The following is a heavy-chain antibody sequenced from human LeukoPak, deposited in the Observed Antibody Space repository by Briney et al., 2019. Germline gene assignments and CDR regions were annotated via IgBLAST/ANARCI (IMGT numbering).Heavy chain of an antibody. CDR2: INSDGSSI. CDR1: GFTFSRYW. Sequence: GGSLRLSCVASGFTFSRYWMHWVRQAPGKGLVWVSRINSDGSSITYADSVKGRFTISRDNAKNTLYPQMTSLRVEDPAGLYCGRCYGVADYWGQGALVGVCS. D-gene: IGHD3-16*01. J-gene: IGHJ4*02. CDR3: GRCYGVADY. V-gene: IGHV3-74*03.